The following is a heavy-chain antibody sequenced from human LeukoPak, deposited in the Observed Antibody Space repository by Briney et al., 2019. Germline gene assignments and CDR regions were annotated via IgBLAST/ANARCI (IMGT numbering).Heavy chain of an antibody. CDR2: ISGNGGST. Sequence: GGSLRLSCAASGFTFSSYGMSWVRQAPGKGLEWVSAISGNGGSTYYADSVKGRFTISRDNSKNTLYLQMNSLRAEDTAVYYCAKDEEGIVVVEAAFDIWGQGTMVTVSS. CDR1: GFTFSSYG. V-gene: IGHV3-23*01. J-gene: IGHJ3*02. CDR3: AKDEEGIVVVEAAFDI. D-gene: IGHD2-15*01.